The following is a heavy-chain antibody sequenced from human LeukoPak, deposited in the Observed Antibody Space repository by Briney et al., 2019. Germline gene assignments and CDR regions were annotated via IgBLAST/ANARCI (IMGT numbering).Heavy chain of an antibody. Sequence: GGSLRLSCAASGFTFTTYTIHWVRQAPGKGLEYVSAVVGNGGTTYYADSVKGRFTISRDNSKNTVYLQMGSLRAEDTAVYYCARERAYYYFDYWGQGAQVTVSS. CDR3: ARERAYYYFDY. J-gene: IGHJ4*02. CDR1: GFTFTTYT. V-gene: IGHV3-64*02. CDR2: VVGNGGTT. D-gene: IGHD2-21*01.